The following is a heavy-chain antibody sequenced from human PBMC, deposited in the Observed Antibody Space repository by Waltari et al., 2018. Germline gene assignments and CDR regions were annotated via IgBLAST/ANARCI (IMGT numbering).Heavy chain of an antibody. J-gene: IGHJ3*02. CDR3: ARVLWHDLAAFDI. CDR2: ISSSSSYI. Sequence: EVQLVESGGGLVKPGGSLRLSCAASGFTFSSYSMNWVRQAPGKGLVWVSSISSSSSYIYYADSVKGRFPISRDNAKTSLYLQMHSLSAEDTAVSYCARVLWHDLAAFDIWGQATMVTVSS. V-gene: IGHV3-21*01. D-gene: IGHD2-21*01. CDR1: GFTFSSYS.